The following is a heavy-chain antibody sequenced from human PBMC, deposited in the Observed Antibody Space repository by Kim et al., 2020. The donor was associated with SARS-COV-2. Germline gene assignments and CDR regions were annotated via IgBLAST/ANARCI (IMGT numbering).Heavy chain of an antibody. Sequence: SETLSLTCTVSGGSISSGGYYWSWIRQHPGKGLEWIGYIYYSGSTYYNPSLKSRVTISVDTSKNQFSLKLSSVTAADTAVYYCARGLYSSVYYFDYWGQGTLVTVSS. CDR3: ARGLYSSVYYFDY. CDR2: IYYSGST. J-gene: IGHJ4*02. CDR1: GGSISSGGYY. V-gene: IGHV4-31*03. D-gene: IGHD6-19*01.